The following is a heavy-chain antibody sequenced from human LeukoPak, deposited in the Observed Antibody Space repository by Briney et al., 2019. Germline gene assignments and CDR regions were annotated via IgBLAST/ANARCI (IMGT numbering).Heavy chain of an antibody. D-gene: IGHD5-24*01. CDR2: MSYDGSDN. CDR3: ARGSRWLQLGPFDY. CDR1: GFTFSSYT. J-gene: IGHJ4*02. Sequence: GRSLRLSCAASGFTFSSYTMHWVRQAPGKGLEWVAVMSYDGSDNYYADSVKGRFTISRDNSRTTVYLQMNSLRAEDTTVYYCARGSRWLQLGPFDYWGQGTLVTVSS. V-gene: IGHV3-30*01.